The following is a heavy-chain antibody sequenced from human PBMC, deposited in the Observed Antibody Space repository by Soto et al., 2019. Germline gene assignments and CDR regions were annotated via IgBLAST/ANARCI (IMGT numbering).Heavy chain of an antibody. Sequence: PSETLSLTCAVYGGSFSGYYWSWIRQPPGKGLEWIGEINHSGSTNYNPSLKSRFTISRDNSKNTLYLQMNSLRAEDTAVYYCAKLQYMDIVATIVLGGMDVWGQGTTVTVSS. CDR2: INHSGST. D-gene: IGHD5-12*01. V-gene: IGHV4-34*01. CDR3: AKLQYMDIVATIVLGGMDV. J-gene: IGHJ6*02. CDR1: GGSFSGYY.